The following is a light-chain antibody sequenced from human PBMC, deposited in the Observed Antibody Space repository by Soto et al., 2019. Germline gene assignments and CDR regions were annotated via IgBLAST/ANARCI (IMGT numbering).Light chain of an antibody. Sequence: DIQMTQSPSTLSASVGDRVTSTCRASQSISDGLAWYQQKPGKAPKFLIYKASNLESGVPSRFSGSGSGTEFTLTISSVQPDDFATYYCQYYDSHSRTFGQGTKVEIK. J-gene: IGKJ1*01. CDR3: QYYDSHSRT. CDR1: QSISDG. CDR2: KAS. V-gene: IGKV1-5*03.